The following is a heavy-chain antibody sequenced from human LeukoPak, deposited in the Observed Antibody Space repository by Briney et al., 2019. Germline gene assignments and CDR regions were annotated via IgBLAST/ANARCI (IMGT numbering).Heavy chain of an antibody. D-gene: IGHD6-19*01. CDR2: IKQDGSEK. J-gene: IGHJ4*02. CDR1: GFTFSSYW. Sequence: GGSLRLSCAASGFTFSSYWMSWVRQAPGKGLEWVANIKQDGSEKYYVDSVKGRFTISRDNAKNSLYLQMSSLRVADMAVYYCTKVRTFAVAGTFDYWGQGSLVTVSS. V-gene: IGHV3-7*01. CDR3: TKVRTFAVAGTFDY.